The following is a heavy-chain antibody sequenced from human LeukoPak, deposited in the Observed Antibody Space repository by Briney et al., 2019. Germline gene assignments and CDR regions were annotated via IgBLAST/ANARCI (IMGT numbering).Heavy chain of an antibody. CDR1: GFSFSSYA. CDR3: ARYSGSYYDAFDI. CDR2: ISYDGSKK. D-gene: IGHD1-26*01. V-gene: IGHV3-30-3*01. J-gene: IGHJ3*02. Sequence: PGGSLRLSCAASGFSFSSYAMHWVRQAPGKGLEWVAVISYDGSKKYYADSVKGRFTISRDNSKNTLYLHMNSLRAEDTAVYYCARYSGSYYDAFDIWGQGTMVTVSS.